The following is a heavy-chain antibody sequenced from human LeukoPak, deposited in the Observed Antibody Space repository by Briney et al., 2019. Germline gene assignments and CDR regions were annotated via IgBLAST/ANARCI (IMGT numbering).Heavy chain of an antibody. Sequence: PGGSLRLSCAASGFPFDDYGMSWVRLAPGKGLEWVSGVSWNGAYTEYADSVRGRFTISRDNAKKSPYLQMNSLRVDDTALYYCARRKGPYGSGTYYDSWGQGTLVSVSS. CDR3: ARRKGPYGSGTYYDS. V-gene: IGHV3-20*04. J-gene: IGHJ4*02. CDR1: GFPFDDYG. D-gene: IGHD3-10*01. CDR2: VSWNGAYT.